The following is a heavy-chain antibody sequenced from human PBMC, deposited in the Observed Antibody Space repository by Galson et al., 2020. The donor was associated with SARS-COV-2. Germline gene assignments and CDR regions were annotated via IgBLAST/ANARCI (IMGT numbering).Heavy chain of an antibody. Sequence: GESLKISCAASGFNFSSYGMHWVRQAQGKGLEWVAVISYDGSNKYYADTVKGRYTISRDNSKNTLYLQMNSLRAEDTAVYYCARDSELVMDYWGQGTLVTVSS. CDR3: ARDSELVMDY. J-gene: IGHJ4*02. CDR1: GFNFSSYG. CDR2: ISYDGSNK. V-gene: IGHV3-30*03. D-gene: IGHD6-13*01.